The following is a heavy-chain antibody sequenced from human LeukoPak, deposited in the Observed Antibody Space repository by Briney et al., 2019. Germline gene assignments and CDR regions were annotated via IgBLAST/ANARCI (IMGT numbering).Heavy chain of an antibody. Sequence: GGSLRLSCAASGFTFSSYGMHWVRQAPGKGLEWVAFIRYDGSNKYYADSVEGRFTISRDSSKNTLYLQMNSLRAEDTSLCYWAKDLSSLPYFDYWGQGTLVSVSS. J-gene: IGHJ4*02. CDR2: IRYDGSNK. CDR3: AKDLSSLPYFDY. V-gene: IGHV3-30*02. CDR1: GFTFSSYG.